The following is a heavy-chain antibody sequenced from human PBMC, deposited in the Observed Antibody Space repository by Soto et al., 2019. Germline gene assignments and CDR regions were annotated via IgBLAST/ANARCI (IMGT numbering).Heavy chain of an antibody. CDR3: ARVTYNWNDFFDY. J-gene: IGHJ4*02. D-gene: IGHD1-20*01. Sequence: GGSLRLSCAASGFTFSSYWMSWVRQAPGKGLEWVANIKQGGGEKYYVDSVKCRFTISRDNTKNSLYLQMNSLKAEDTAVYYCARVTYNWNDFFDYWGQGTLVTVSS. CDR2: IKQGGGEK. V-gene: IGHV3-7*01. CDR1: GFTFSSYW.